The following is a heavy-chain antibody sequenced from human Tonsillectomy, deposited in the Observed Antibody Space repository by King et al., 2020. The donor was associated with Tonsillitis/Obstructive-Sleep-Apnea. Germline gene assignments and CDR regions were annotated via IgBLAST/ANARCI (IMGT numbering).Heavy chain of an antibody. CDR1: GGXXSXYX. V-gene: IGHV1-69*09. Sequence: VQLVQSGAEVKKPGSSVKVSCKASGGXXSXYXINWVRQAPGQGLEWMGRIIPILGIANYAQKFQDRVTITAVKSTSTAYMELSSLRSEDTAMYYCARDXXXSVXXFGVAXSHXXXWGXXTTVTV. D-gene: IGHD3-3*01. CDR3: ARDXXXSVXXFGVAXSHXXX. J-gene: IGHJ6*01. CDR2: IIPILGIA.